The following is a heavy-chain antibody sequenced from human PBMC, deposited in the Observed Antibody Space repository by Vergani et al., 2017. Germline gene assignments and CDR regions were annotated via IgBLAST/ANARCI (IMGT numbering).Heavy chain of an antibody. CDR3: AKDTAGKGNYDSSGLPDY. J-gene: IGHJ4*02. CDR1: GFTFDDYA. CDR2: ISWNSGSI. Sequence: EVQLLESGGGLVQPGRSLRLSCAASGFTFDDYAMHWVRQAPGKGLEWVSGISWNSGSIGYADSVKGRFTISRDNAKNSLYLQMNSLRAEDTALYYCAKDTAGKGNYDSSGLPDYWGQGTLVTVSS. V-gene: IGHV3-9*01. D-gene: IGHD3-22*01.